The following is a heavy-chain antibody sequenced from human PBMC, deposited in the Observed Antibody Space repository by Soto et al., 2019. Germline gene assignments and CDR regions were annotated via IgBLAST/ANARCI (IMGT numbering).Heavy chain of an antibody. J-gene: IGHJ4*02. V-gene: IGHV4-31*03. CDR2: IYYSGST. CDR3: ASRYSSSWYYFDY. D-gene: IGHD6-13*01. CDR1: GGSISSGGYY. Sequence: SETLSLTCTVSGGSISSGGYYWSWIRQHLGKGLEWIGYIYYSGSTYYNPSLKSRVTISVDTSKNQFSLKLSSVTAADTAVYYCASRYSSSWYYFDYWGQGTLVTVSS.